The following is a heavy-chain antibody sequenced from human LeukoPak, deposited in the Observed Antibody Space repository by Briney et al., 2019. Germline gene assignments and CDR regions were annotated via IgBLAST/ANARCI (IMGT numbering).Heavy chain of an antibody. CDR1: GGSFSGYY. J-gene: IGHJ6*04. D-gene: IGHD5-24*01. CDR2: INHSGST. V-gene: IGHV4-34*01. Sequence: SETLSLTCAVYGGSFSGYYWSWIRQPPGKGLEWIGEINHSGSTNYNPSLKSRVTISVDTSKNQFSLKLSSVTAADTAVYYCARDGPSDVGDSVDVWGKGTTVIISS. CDR3: ARDGPSDVGDSVDV.